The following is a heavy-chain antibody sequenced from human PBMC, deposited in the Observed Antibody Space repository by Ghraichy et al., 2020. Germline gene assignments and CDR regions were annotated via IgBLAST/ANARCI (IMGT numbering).Heavy chain of an antibody. J-gene: IGHJ6*02. CDR2: ISHSGST. CDR3: ARSGAAGRYYYYYGMDV. D-gene: IGHD6-13*01. Sequence: SQTLSLTCTVSGYSLSSGYYWGWIRQPPGKGLEWIGSISHSGSTNYNPSLKSRVTISIDTSKNQFSLNLRSVTAADTAVYYCARSGAAGRYYYYYGMDVWGQGTTVTVSS. V-gene: IGHV4-38-2*02. CDR1: GYSLSSGYY.